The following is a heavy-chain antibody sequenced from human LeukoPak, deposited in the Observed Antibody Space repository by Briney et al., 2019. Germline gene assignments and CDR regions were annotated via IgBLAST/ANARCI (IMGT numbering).Heavy chain of an antibody. CDR3: ARDTYYYDSSGSYYFDY. CDR2: IYHSGST. V-gene: IGHV4-4*02. J-gene: IGHJ4*02. Sequence: SETLSLTCAVSGGSISSSNWWSWIRQPPGKGLEWIGEIYHSGSTNYNPSLKSRVTISVDKSKTQFSLKLSSVTAADTAVYYCARDTYYYDSSGSYYFDYWGQGTLVTVSS. CDR1: GGSISSSNW. D-gene: IGHD3-22*01.